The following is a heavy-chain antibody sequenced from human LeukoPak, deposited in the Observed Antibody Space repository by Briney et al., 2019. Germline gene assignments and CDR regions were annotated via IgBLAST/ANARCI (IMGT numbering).Heavy chain of an antibody. D-gene: IGHD6-6*01. Sequence: SETLSLTCAVYGGSFSGYYWSWIRQPPGKGLEWIGEINHSGSTNYNPSLKSRVTMSVDTSKNQFSLKLSSVTAADTAVYYCAIPYSSSSGRFAFDIWGQGTMVTVSS. V-gene: IGHV4-34*01. J-gene: IGHJ3*02. CDR3: AIPYSSSSGRFAFDI. CDR1: GGSFSGYY. CDR2: INHSGST.